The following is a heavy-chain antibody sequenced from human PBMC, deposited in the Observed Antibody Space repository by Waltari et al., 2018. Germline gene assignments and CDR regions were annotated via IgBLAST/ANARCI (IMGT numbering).Heavy chain of an antibody. J-gene: IGHJ6*02. CDR1: GFTFSRYW. V-gene: IGHV3-74*01. Sequence: EEQLVESGGGLIQPGESLRVSCAVSGFTFSRYWMNWVRQAPGKGLVWVARSKREGGDTSYADSVKGRFTISRDNAKNTVYLQMKSLRAEDTAVYYCARVARKTYSSPVPGRDYYYGMDVWGLGTTVTVSS. D-gene: IGHD6-13*01. CDR3: ARVARKTYSSPVPGRDYYYGMDV. CDR2: SKREGGDT.